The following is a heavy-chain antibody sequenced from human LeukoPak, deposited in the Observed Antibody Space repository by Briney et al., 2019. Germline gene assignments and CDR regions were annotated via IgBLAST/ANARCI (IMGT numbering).Heavy chain of an antibody. CDR3: VKDSWVRGVASAPDY. Sequence: PGGSLRLSCAASGFTFDDYAMHWVRQAPGKGLEWVSGISWNSGSIGYADSVKGRFTISRDNAKNSLYLQMNSLRAEDTALYYCVKDSWVRGVASAPDYWGQGTLVTVSS. V-gene: IGHV3-9*01. D-gene: IGHD3-10*01. CDR1: GFTFDDYA. J-gene: IGHJ4*02. CDR2: ISWNSGSI.